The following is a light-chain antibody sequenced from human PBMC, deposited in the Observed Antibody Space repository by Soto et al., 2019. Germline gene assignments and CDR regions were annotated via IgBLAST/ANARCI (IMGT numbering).Light chain of an antibody. CDR3: MQGSHSPHT. Sequence: DVVMTQSPLSLPVTLGQPASISCRSSQSLVDSDGNTYLNWFQQRPGQSPRRLIYKVSNRDSGVPDRFSGSGSDTDFTLKISRVEAEDVGIYYCMQGSHSPHTFGGGTKVDIK. CDR1: QSLVDSDGNTY. V-gene: IGKV2-30*01. CDR2: KVS. J-gene: IGKJ4*01.